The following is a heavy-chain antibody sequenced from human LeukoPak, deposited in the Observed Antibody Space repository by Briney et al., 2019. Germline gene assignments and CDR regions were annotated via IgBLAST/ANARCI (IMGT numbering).Heavy chain of an antibody. CDR2: IYSGGST. J-gene: IGHJ4*02. D-gene: IGHD3-10*01. Sequence: GGSLRLSCAASGFTFSSYAMSWVRQAPGKGLEWVSVIYSGGSTYYADSVKGRFTISRDNSKNTLYLQMNSLRAEDTAVYYCARATMVRGVTPWGQGTLVAVSS. V-gene: IGHV3-53*01. CDR1: GFTFSSYA. CDR3: ARATMVRGVTP.